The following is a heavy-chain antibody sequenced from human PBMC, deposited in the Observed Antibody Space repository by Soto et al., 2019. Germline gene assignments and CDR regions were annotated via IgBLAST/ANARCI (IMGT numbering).Heavy chain of an antibody. CDR1: GGSISSGDYY. J-gene: IGHJ4*02. V-gene: IGHV4-30-4*01. CDR3: ARDGSITLDY. D-gene: IGHD1-20*01. CDR2: IYYIGST. Sequence: SETLSLTCTVSGGSISSGDYYWSWIRQPLGKGLEWIGYIYYIGSTYYNPSLKSRVTISVDTSKNQFSLKLSSVTAADTAVYYCARDGSITLDYWGQGTLVTVSS.